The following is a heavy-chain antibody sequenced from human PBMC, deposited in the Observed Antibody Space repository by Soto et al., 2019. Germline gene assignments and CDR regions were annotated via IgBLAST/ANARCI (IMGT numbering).Heavy chain of an antibody. Sequence: QINLIESGPTLVKPTQTLTLTCTFSGFSLSTSGAAVGWVRQPPGRALEWLALISWDGAKRYNASLGNRLTITKDTSMNQVVLTLTNVDPADTATYYCAHRATMTIFGLIIDNGVWFDPWGQGARVIVSS. V-gene: IGHV2-5*02. D-gene: IGHD3-3*01. J-gene: IGHJ5*02. CDR1: GFSLSTSGAA. CDR2: ISWDGAK. CDR3: AHRATMTIFGLIIDNGVWFDP.